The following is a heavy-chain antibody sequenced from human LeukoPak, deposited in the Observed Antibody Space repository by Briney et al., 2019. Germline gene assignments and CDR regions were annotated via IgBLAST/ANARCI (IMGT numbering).Heavy chain of an antibody. CDR1: GYTFTDHY. CDR2: ISAYNGNT. J-gene: IGHJ4*02. V-gene: IGHV1-18*04. D-gene: IGHD6-19*01. CDR3: ARVLGKIAVAGTVFDY. Sequence: GASVKVSCKASGYTFTDHYMHWVRQAPGQGFEWMGWISAYNGNTNYAQKLQGRVTMTTDTSTSTAYMELRSLRSDDTAVYYCARVLGKIAVAGTVFDYWGQGTLVTVSS.